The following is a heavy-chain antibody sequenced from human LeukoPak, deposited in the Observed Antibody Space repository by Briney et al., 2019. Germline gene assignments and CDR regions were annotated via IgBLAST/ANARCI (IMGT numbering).Heavy chain of an antibody. CDR3: ARMRDYDIDY. CDR1: GYTFTDYY. J-gene: IGHJ4*02. Sequence: SVKVSCKASGYTFTDYYMRWVPQAPGQGLEWMGWINPNSGGTNYAQKFQGRVTMTRDTSISTAYMELSRLRSDDTAVYYCARMRDYDIDYWGQGTLVTVSS. D-gene: IGHD5-12*01. CDR2: INPNSGGT. V-gene: IGHV1-2*02.